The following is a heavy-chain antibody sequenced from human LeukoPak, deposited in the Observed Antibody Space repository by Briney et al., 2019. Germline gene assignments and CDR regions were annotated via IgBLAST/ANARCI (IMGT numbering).Heavy chain of an antibody. V-gene: IGHV4-4*09. CDR3: VRTGEVTTVCDS. Sequence: SETLSLTCTVSGGSVSSYYWSWIRQPPGKGLEWIGYIYHSGSTNYNPSLKSRVTITVDTSKNQFSLKLNSVTAADTAVYYCVRTGEVTTVCDSWGQGNLVTVSS. J-gene: IGHJ4*02. D-gene: IGHD4-17*01. CDR1: GGSVSSYY. CDR2: IYHSGST.